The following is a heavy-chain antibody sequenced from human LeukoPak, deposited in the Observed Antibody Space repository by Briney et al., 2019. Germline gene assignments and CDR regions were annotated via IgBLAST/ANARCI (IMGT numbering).Heavy chain of an antibody. J-gene: IGHJ5*01. CDR1: GFTFSDYW. D-gene: IGHD3-10*01. Sequence: GGSLRLSCAASGFTFSDYWMTWVRQAPGKGLEGVANIKEDGSVKYYVDSVKGRFTISRDNAKNSLYLQLNSLRVKDTAVYYCATEGTDGRGSFGWFDSWGQGTLVTVSS. CDR2: IKEDGSVK. V-gene: IGHV3-7*01. CDR3: ATEGTDGRGSFGWFDS.